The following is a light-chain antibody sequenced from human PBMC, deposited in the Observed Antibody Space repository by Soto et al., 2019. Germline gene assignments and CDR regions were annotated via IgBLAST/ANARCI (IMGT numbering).Light chain of an antibody. CDR2: GAS. J-gene: IGKJ2*01. CDR1: QSVSSSY. V-gene: IGKV3-20*01. Sequence: EIGLTQSPGTLSLSPVERATLSCRASQSVSSSYLAWYQQKPGQAPRLLIYGASSMATGIPDRFSGSGSGTDFTLTISRLEPEDFAVYYCQQYGSSPYTFGQGTKLEIK. CDR3: QQYGSSPYT.